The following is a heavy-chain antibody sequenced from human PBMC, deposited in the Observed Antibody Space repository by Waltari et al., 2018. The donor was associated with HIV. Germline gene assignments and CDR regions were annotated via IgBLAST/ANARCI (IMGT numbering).Heavy chain of an antibody. J-gene: IGHJ1*01. D-gene: IGHD3-9*01. CDR3: ATTFYFDRSGRSAPYFQF. Sequence: QVQLQESGPGLVKPSQTLSLTCSVSGASITTDGSINTYNYYWTWIRLHPDKCLEWIGYNWRRGITDYNPSLWSRPTISVDTSKNQFSLRLTSVTAADTAVYYCATTFYFDRSGRSAPYFQFWGQGTLVTVSS. V-gene: IGHV4-31*03. CDR1: GASITTDGSINTYNYY. CDR2: NWRRGIT.